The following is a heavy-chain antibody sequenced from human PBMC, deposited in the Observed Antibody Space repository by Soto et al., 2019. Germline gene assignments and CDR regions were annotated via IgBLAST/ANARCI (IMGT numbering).Heavy chain of an antibody. CDR3: ASRLCGGDCYSIDY. CDR1: GGSFSGYY. Sequence: QVQLQQWGAGLLKPSETLSLTCAVYGGSFSGYYWSWFLQPPGKGLEWIGEVNHSGSTNYNPSLTIRVTISVDTAKTKFSLKLSSVTAADTAVSYCASRLCGGDCYSIDYWGQGTLVTVSS. V-gene: IGHV4-34*01. J-gene: IGHJ4*02. D-gene: IGHD2-21*02. CDR2: VNHSGST.